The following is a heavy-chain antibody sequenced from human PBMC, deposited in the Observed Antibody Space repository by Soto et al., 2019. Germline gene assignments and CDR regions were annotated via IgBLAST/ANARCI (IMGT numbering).Heavy chain of an antibody. CDR2: IYYSGST. Sequence: PSETLSLTCTVSGGSISSSSYYWGWIRQPPGKGLEWIGSIYYSGSTYYNPSLKSRVTISVDTSKNQFSLKLSSVTAADTAVYYCARLDSSSWFSPTYFDYWGQGTLVTVSS. J-gene: IGHJ4*02. CDR3: ARLDSSSWFSPTYFDY. V-gene: IGHV4-39*01. D-gene: IGHD6-13*01. CDR1: GGSISSSSYY.